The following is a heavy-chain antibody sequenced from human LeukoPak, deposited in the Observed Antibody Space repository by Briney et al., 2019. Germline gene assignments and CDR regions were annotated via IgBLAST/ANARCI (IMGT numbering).Heavy chain of an antibody. CDR2: IKQDGSEK. CDR3: ASEDGYFDY. CDR1: GFTFSDYY. Sequence: HPGGSLRLSCAASGFTFSDYYMIWIRQAPGKGLEWVANIKQDGSEKYYVDSVKGRFTISRDNAKNSLYLQMNSLRAEDTAVYYCASEDGYFDYWGQGTLVTVSS. D-gene: IGHD5-24*01. V-gene: IGHV3-7*01. J-gene: IGHJ4*02.